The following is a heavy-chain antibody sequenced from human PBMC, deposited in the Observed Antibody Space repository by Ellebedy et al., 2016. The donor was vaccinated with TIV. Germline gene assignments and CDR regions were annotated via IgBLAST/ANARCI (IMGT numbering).Heavy chain of an antibody. D-gene: IGHD3-10*01. CDR3: ARVKSPMVRGVMKNWFDP. CDR2: INHSGST. CDR1: GGSISSYY. V-gene: IGHV4-34*01. J-gene: IGHJ5*02. Sequence: SETLSLTXTVSGGSISSYYWSWIRQPPGKGLEWIGEINHSGSTNYNPSLKSRVTISVDTSKNQFSLKLSSVTAADTAVYYCARVKSPMVRGVMKNWFDPWGQGTLVTVSS.